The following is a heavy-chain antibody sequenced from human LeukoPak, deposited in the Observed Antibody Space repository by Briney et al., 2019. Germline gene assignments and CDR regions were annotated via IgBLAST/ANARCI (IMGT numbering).Heavy chain of an antibody. CDR2: INHSGST. Sequence: PSETLSLTCAVYGGSFSGYYWSWIRQPPGKGLEWIGEINHSGSTNYNPSLKSRVTISVDTSKNQFSLKLSSVTAADTAVYYCARALDYYDSSGYYYGRGPIDYWGQGTLVTVSS. CDR1: GGSFSGYY. CDR3: ARALDYYDSSGYYYGRGPIDY. D-gene: IGHD3-22*01. V-gene: IGHV4-34*01. J-gene: IGHJ4*02.